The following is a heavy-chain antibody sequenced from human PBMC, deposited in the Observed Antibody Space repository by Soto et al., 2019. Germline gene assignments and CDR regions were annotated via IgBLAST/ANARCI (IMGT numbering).Heavy chain of an antibody. Sequence: ASVKVSCKTSGFTFTTHAIHWVPQAPGQSLEWMGWINAGNGNTKYSQRFQDRVTITRDTSASTAYMELSSLRSEDRAVYYCARRNSSGPIDHWGQGTLVTVSS. J-gene: IGHJ4*02. CDR3: ARRNSSGPIDH. D-gene: IGHD3-22*01. V-gene: IGHV1-3*01. CDR2: INAGNGNT. CDR1: GFTFTTHA.